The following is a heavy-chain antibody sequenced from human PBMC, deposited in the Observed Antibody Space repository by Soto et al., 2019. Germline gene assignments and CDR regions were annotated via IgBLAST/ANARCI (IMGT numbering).Heavy chain of an antibody. D-gene: IGHD6-6*01. CDR1: GVSISSSRYY. CDR3: ARNRARNWFDP. CDR2: IYYSGST. V-gene: IGHV4-39*01. Sequence: PSETLSLTCIFSGVSISSSRYYCGWIRQPPGKGLEWIGSIYYSGSTYYNPSLKSRVTISVDTSKNQFSLKLSSVTAADTAVFYCARNRARNWFDPWGQGTLVTVSS. J-gene: IGHJ5*02.